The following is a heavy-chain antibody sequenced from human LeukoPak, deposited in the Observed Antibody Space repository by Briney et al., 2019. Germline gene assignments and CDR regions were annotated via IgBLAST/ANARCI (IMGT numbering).Heavy chain of an antibody. CDR1: GFTFSSYA. CDR2: ISYDGSNK. J-gene: IGHJ4*02. V-gene: IGHV3-30-3*01. Sequence: GRSLRLSCAASGFTFSSYAMHWVRQAPGKGLEWVAVISYDGSNKYYADSVKGRFTISRDNSKNTLYLQMNSLRAEDTAVYYCARAQVAGIFDYWGQGTLVTVSS. D-gene: IGHD6-19*01. CDR3: ARAQVAGIFDY.